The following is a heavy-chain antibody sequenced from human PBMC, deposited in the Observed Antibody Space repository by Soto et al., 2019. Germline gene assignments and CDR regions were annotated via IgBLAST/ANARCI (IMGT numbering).Heavy chain of an antibody. D-gene: IGHD3-10*01. CDR1: GFTLQNYA. Sequence: PGGSLRLSCTASGFTLQNYAMAWVRQAPGKGLEWVSTLIGGHYGTAYSYSVKGRFTVSRDNPKNCLYLQMNSLGVEDTAMYFCAKGKSTGDIDWFDPWSQGSLVTVSS. J-gene: IGHJ5*02. V-gene: IGHV3-23*01. CDR3: AKGKSTGDIDWFDP. CDR2: LIGGHYGT.